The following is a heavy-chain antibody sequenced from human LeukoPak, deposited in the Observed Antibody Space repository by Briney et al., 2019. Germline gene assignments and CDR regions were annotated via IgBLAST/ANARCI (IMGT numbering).Heavy chain of an antibody. V-gene: IGHV3-21*01. CDR3: ARDGQVGATIFWDY. Sequence: PGGSLRLSCAASGFTFNRYALSWVRQAPGKGLEWVSLISSSSKDISYADSVKGRFTISRDNAKNSLYLQMNSLRAEDTAVYYCARDGQVGATIFWDYWGQGTLVTVSS. CDR2: ISSSSKDI. J-gene: IGHJ4*02. CDR1: GFTFNRYA. D-gene: IGHD1-26*01.